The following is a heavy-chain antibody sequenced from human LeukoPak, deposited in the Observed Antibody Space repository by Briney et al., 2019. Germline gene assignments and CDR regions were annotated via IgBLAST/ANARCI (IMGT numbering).Heavy chain of an antibody. CDR1: GGSISSHY. CDR3: ARGSHYDSSPAWYFDY. Sequence: PSETLSLTCTVSGGSISSHYWSWIRQPPGKGLEWIGYIYYSGSTNYNPSLKSRVTISVDTSKNQFSLKLSSVTAADTAVYYCARGSHYDSSPAWYFDYWGQGTLVTVSS. J-gene: IGHJ4*02. V-gene: IGHV4-59*11. CDR2: IYYSGST. D-gene: IGHD3-22*01.